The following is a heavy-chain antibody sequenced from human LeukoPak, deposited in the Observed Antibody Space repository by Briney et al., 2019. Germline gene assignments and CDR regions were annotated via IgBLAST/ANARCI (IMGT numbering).Heavy chain of an antibody. CDR3: ARVERRVAAAAIRPGEYFQH. CDR2: IYTSGST. CDR1: GGSFSGYY. D-gene: IGHD6-13*01. Sequence: SETLSLTCAVYGGSFSGYYWSWIRQPAGKGLEWIGRIYTSGSTNYNPSLKSRVTMSVDTSKNQFSLKLSSVTAADTAVYYCARVERRVAAAAIRPGEYFQHWGQGTLVTVSS. J-gene: IGHJ1*01. V-gene: IGHV4-59*10.